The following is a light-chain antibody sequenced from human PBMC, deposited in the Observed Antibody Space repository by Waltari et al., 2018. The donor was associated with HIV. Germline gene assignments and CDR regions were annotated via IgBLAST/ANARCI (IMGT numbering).Light chain of an antibody. CDR2: EVT. CDR1: SSNVGRDDL. J-gene: IGLJ1*01. V-gene: IGLV2-23*02. Sequence: QSALTQPASASGSPGQSITISCTGTSSNVGRDDLVSWYQQHPGEAPKLIIYEVTKRPSGVSNRFSGSKSGNTASLTISGLQAEDEADYYCCSCPRSGIRYVFGTGTKVTVL. CDR3: CSCPRSGIRYV.